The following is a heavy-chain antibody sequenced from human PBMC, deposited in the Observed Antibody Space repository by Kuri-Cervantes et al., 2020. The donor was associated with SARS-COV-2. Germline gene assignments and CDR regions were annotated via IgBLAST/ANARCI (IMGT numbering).Heavy chain of an antibody. D-gene: IGHD6-13*01. CDR3: ASPGIAAANYYYYGMDV. CDR1: GGTFSSYA. J-gene: IGHJ6*02. CDR2: IIPIFGTA. V-gene: IGHV1-69*13. Sequence: ASVKVSCKASGGTFSSYAISWVRQAPGQGREWMGGIIPIFGTANYAQKFQGRVTITADESTSTAYMELSSLRSEDTAVYYCASPGIAAANYYYYGMDVWGQGTTVTVSS.